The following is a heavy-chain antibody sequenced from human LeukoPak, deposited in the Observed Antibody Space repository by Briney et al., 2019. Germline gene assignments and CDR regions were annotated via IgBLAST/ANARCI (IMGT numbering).Heavy chain of an antibody. V-gene: IGHV4-39*01. J-gene: IGHJ4*02. Sequence: SETLSLTLSCTCGLHPLTLHDEAWIRQPPGQGLEWIASIYYNGITYYNASLESRVTMSVDTPRNQFSLRQGSVSAADTSVFYRYKRPTVTRGAVASAIDYWGQGTLVTVSS. D-gene: IGHD6-19*01. CDR3: YKRPTVTRGAVASAIDY. CDR2: IYYNGIT. CDR1: CGLHPLTLHD.